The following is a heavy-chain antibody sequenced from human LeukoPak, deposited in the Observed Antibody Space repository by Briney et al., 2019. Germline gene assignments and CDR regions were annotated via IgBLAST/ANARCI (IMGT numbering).Heavy chain of an antibody. V-gene: IGHV3-23*01. Sequence: GGSLRLSCAASGFTFSSYAMSWVRQAPGKGLEWVSAISGSGGSTYYADSVKGRFTISRDNSKNTLYLQMNSLRAEDTAVYYCAKAYCSSTSCYLEYWGQETLVTVSS. CDR3: AKAYCSSTSCYLEY. CDR2: ISGSGGST. J-gene: IGHJ4*02. CDR1: GFTFSSYA. D-gene: IGHD2-2*01.